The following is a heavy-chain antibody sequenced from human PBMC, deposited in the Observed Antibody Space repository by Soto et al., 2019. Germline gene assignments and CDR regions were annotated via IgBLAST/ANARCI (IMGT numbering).Heavy chain of an antibody. CDR2: ISSSSSYI. D-gene: IGHD5-18*01. J-gene: IGHJ4*02. Sequence: SLLLYREGSSVMLGKNYVRGGRRANEKGLEWVSSISSSSSYIYYADSVKGRFTISRDNAKNSLYLQMNSLRAEDTAVYYCARDQPGYSYGYGLGYWGQGTPVTVTS. CDR3: ARDQPGYSYGYGLGY. V-gene: IGHV3-21*01. CDR1: SVMLGKNY.